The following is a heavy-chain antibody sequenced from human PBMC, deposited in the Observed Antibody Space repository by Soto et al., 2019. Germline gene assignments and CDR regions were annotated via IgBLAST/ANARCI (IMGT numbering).Heavy chain of an antibody. Sequence: GASVKVSCKASGYTFPSYAMHWVRQAPGQRLEWMGWINAGNGNTKYSQKFQGRVTITRDTSASTAYMELSSLRSEDTAVYYCARDQVPCSGGSCYSTAFDVCGQGTTVTVSS. J-gene: IGHJ6*02. CDR1: GYTFPSYA. CDR3: ARDQVPCSGGSCYSTAFDV. D-gene: IGHD2-15*01. V-gene: IGHV1-3*01. CDR2: INAGNGNT.